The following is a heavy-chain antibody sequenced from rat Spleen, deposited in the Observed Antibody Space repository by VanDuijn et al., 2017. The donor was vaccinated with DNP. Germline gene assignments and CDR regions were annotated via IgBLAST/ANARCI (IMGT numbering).Heavy chain of an antibody. V-gene: IGHV5-31*01. CDR3: ASRPPPTGGPVVY. D-gene: IGHD1-4*01. CDR1: GFIFSNYW. J-gene: IGHJ2*01. Sequence: EVQLVESGGGAVQPGRSLKLSCVASGFIFSNYWMTWIRQAPGKGLEWVASIANTGDNTYYSDSVKGRFTISRDNAKNTLYLQMDSLRSEDTATYYCASRPPPTGGPVVYWGQGVTVTVSS. CDR2: IANTGDNT.